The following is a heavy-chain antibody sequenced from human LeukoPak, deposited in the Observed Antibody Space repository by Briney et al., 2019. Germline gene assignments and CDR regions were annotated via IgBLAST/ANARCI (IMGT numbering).Heavy chain of an antibody. J-gene: IGHJ4*02. D-gene: IGHD3-3*01. Sequence: SETLSLTCTVSGGSISSYHWSWFRQAPGKGLEWIGYIYDSGSTNFNPSLKSRVTISVDRSKNQFSLKLSSVTAADTAVYYCAREKGDNYDFWSGYNKGYFDYWGQGTLVTVSS. V-gene: IGHV4-59*12. CDR1: GGSISSYH. CDR3: AREKGDNYDFWSGYNKGYFDY. CDR2: IYDSGST.